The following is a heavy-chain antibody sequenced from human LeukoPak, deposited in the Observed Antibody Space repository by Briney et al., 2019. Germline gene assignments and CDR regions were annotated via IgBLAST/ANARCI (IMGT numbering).Heavy chain of an antibody. D-gene: IGHD6-13*01. V-gene: IGHV3-23*01. Sequence: GGSLRLSCAASGFTFSSYAMSWVRQAPGKGLEWVSVITGSGGSTYYADSVKGRFTISRDNSKNSLYLQMNSLRAEDTALYYCAKSGSSWSGVYYYYYMDVWGKGTTVTVSS. CDR2: ITGSGGST. CDR3: AKSGSSWSGVYYYYYMDV. CDR1: GFTFSSYA. J-gene: IGHJ6*03.